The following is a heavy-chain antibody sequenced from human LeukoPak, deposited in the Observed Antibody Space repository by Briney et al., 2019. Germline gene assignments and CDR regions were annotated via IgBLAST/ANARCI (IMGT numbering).Heavy chain of an antibody. D-gene: IGHD6-19*01. CDR1: GFTFSSYS. CDR2: ISSSSSYI. V-gene: IGHV3-21*01. Sequence: KTGGSLRLSCAASGFTFSSYSMNWVRQAPGKGLEWVSSISSSSSYIYYADSVKGRFTISRDNAKNSLYLQMNSLRAGDTAVYYCARDGRREMSYSSGWSDYWGQGTLVTVSS. J-gene: IGHJ4*02. CDR3: ARDGRREMSYSSGWSDY.